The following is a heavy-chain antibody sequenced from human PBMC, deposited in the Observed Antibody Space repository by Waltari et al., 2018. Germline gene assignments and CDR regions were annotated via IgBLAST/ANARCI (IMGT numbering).Heavy chain of an antibody. CDR1: GHGLTRHW. D-gene: IGHD2-2*01. J-gene: IGHJ4*02. Sequence: EVQLVPSGAEVKKPEESLRIPWWGSGHGLTRHWISWVRQMPGKGLEWVGRIDPSDSFRNYGPAFEGHVTISVDQSLRTAYLQWDSLKASDTAIYYCVRHRTTYPLEIDYWGQGTLVTVSS. CDR2: IDPSDSFR. V-gene: IGHV5-10-1*01. CDR3: VRHRTTYPLEIDY.